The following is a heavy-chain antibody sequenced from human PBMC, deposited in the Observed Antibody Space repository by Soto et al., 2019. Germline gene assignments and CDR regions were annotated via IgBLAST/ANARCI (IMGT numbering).Heavy chain of an antibody. V-gene: IGHV1-69*12. D-gene: IGHD3-3*01. CDR2: IVPMFGTA. Sequence: QVQLVQSGAEVKKPGSSVNVSCKTSGATFGNTAVTWVRQAPGQGLEWMGGIVPMFGTANYAQKFQGRVTLTADESTNTAYMELSSLRSDDTAVYYCARDGDPGYAFWSGPLGGGRFDPWGKGTLVTVSS. CDR1: GATFGNTA. CDR3: ARDGDPGYAFWSGPLGGGRFDP. J-gene: IGHJ5*02.